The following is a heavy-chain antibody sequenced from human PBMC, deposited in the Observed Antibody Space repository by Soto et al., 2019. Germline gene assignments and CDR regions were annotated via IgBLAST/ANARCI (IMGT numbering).Heavy chain of an antibody. D-gene: IGHD1-26*01. Sequence: EVQLLESGAGLVQPGGSLRLSCAASGFTFTTYAMSWVRQAPGKGLEWVSGVTDSGGKTYYADSVKGRFTISRDNSKNTLYLQMNSLRAEDTAVYYCAKGFIVAATTPEFDYWGQGTLVTVSS. V-gene: IGHV3-23*01. CDR2: VTDSGGKT. CDR1: GFTFTTYA. CDR3: AKGFIVAATTPEFDY. J-gene: IGHJ4*02.